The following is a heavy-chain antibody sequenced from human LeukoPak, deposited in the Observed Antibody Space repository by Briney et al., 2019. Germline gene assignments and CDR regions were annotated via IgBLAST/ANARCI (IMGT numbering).Heavy chain of an antibody. J-gene: IGHJ4*02. Sequence: ASVKVSCKASGGTFSSYAISWVRQAPGQGLEWMGGIIPIFGTANYAQKFQGRVTITADESTSTAYMELSSLRSEDTAVYCCARGGVIAVAGFDYWGQGTLVTVSS. V-gene: IGHV1-69*13. CDR1: GGTFSSYA. CDR2: IIPIFGTA. CDR3: ARGGVIAVAGFDY. D-gene: IGHD6-19*01.